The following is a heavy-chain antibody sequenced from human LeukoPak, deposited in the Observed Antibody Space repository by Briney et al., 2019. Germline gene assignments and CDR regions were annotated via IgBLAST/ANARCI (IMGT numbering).Heavy chain of an antibody. J-gene: IGHJ3*02. D-gene: IGHD2-21*02. V-gene: IGHV3-7*05. Sequence: PGGSLRLSCAASGFTFSNYWMSWVRQAPGKGLEWVADIKQDGTQKYYVDSVEGRFTISRDNGKNSLYLQMNSLRVEDTAVYYCARDCGSDCSQAFDIWGQGTMVTVSS. CDR1: GFTFSNYW. CDR3: ARDCGSDCSQAFDI. CDR2: IKQDGTQK.